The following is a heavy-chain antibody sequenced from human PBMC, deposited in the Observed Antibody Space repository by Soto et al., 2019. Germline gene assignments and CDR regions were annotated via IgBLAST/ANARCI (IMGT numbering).Heavy chain of an antibody. Sequence: EVQLVESGGGLVKPGGSLRLSCAASVFTFSSYSMNWVRQAPGKGLEWVSSISSSSRYIYYPDSVKGRFTISRDNAKNSLYLQMSSLRAEDTAVYYCARGFDILTGLYFQHWGQGTLVTVSS. CDR2: ISSSSRYI. V-gene: IGHV3-21*01. CDR1: VFTFSSYS. D-gene: IGHD3-9*01. CDR3: ARGFDILTGLYFQH. J-gene: IGHJ1*01.